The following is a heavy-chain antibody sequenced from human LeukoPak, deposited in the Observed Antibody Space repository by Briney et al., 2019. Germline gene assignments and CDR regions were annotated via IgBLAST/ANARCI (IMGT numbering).Heavy chain of an antibody. CDR3: ARAYGDYAKPYFDY. CDR2: IYYSGST. J-gene: IGHJ4*02. D-gene: IGHD4-17*01. CDR1: GGSVSSGSYY. V-gene: IGHV4-61*01. Sequence: SETLSLTCTVSGGSVSSGSYYWSWIRQPPGKGLEWIGYIYYSGSTNYNPSPKSRVTISVDTSKNQFSLKLSSVTAADRAVYYCARAYGDYAKPYFDYWGQGTLVTVSS.